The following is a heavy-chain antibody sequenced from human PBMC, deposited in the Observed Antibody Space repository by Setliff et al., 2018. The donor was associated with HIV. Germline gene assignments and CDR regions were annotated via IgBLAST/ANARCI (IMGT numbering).Heavy chain of an antibody. D-gene: IGHD1-7*01. Sequence: PGGSLRLSCAASGFTFSTFPMHWLRQAPGKELEWVAVISSDGNDKYNADSVNGRFTISRDNSENTLYLQMNGLRSEDTAMYYCARDRLYNWNSMAPGKFDYWGQGTLVTVSS. CDR2: ISSDGNDK. CDR1: GFTFSTFP. V-gene: IGHV3-30*04. J-gene: IGHJ4*02. CDR3: ARDRLYNWNSMAPGKFDY.